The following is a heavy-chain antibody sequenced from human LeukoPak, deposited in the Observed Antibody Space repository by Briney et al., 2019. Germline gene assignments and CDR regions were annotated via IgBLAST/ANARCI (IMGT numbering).Heavy chain of an antibody. V-gene: IGHV3-48*02. D-gene: IGHD3-3*01. CDR2: ISNSGTST. CDR1: GFTFSVYG. CDR3: ARDGTTFFGASIIVDYYYAMDV. Sequence: GSLRLSCAASGFTFSVYGMNWVRQVPGKGLEWVSYISNSGTSTYYSDSVKGRFTISRDNARNSLYLQMSSLRDEDTAVYFCARDGTTFFGASIIVDYYYAMDVWAKGPRSPSP. J-gene: IGHJ6*02.